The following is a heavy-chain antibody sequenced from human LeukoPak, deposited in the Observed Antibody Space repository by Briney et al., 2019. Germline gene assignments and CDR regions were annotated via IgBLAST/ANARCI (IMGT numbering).Heavy chain of an antibody. CDR3: ARQLGYCSSTSCYADKVDY. CDR2: MYYSGST. J-gene: IGHJ4*02. Sequence: TSETLSLTSTVSVGSISSSRYYWGWVRQPPGKGLGWIGSMYYSGSTYYNPSLKSRVTISVDTSKNQFSLKLSSVTAADTAVYYCARQLGYCSSTSCYADKVDYWGQGTLVTVSS. CDR1: VGSISSSRYY. D-gene: IGHD2-2*01. V-gene: IGHV4-39*01.